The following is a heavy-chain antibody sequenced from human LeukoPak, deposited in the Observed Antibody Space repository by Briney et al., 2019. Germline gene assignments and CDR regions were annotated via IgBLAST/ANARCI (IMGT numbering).Heavy chain of an antibody. V-gene: IGHV1-69*05. D-gene: IGHD2-15*01. Sequence: SVKVSCKASGGTFSSYAISWVRQAPGQGLEWMGGIIPIFGTANYAQKFQGRVTITTEESTSTAYMELSSLRSEDTAVYYCARGYCSGGSCYSYFQHWGQGTLVTVSS. J-gene: IGHJ1*01. CDR2: IIPIFGTA. CDR3: ARGYCSGGSCYSYFQH. CDR1: GGTFSSYA.